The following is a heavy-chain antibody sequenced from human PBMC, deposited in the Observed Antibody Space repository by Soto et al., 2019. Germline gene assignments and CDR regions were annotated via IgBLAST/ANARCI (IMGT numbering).Heavy chain of an antibody. J-gene: IGHJ3*01. D-gene: IGHD6-13*01. CDR3: ARVRRSSSRPDAFDV. Sequence: PSETLSLTCTVSGGSIGTYYWSWIRQPPGKGLELIGYIDYSGSTNYSPSLKSRVTISLDTSKSQFSLRLNSVSAADTAVYYCARVRRSSSRPDAFDVWGKGTMVTV. CDR1: GGSIGTYY. V-gene: IGHV4-59*01. CDR2: IDYSGST.